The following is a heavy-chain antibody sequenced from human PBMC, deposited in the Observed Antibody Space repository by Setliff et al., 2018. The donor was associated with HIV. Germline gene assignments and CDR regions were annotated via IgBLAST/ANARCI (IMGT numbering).Heavy chain of an antibody. V-gene: IGHV3-9*03. J-gene: IGHJ4*02. D-gene: IGHD3-22*01. CDR3: AKGGPYYDSSGKWGAFDY. Sequence: SLTISCAASGFTFDDYAMHWVRQAPGKGLEWVSGISWNSGSIGYADSVKGRFTISRDNAKNSLYLQMNSLRAEDMALYYCAKGGPYYDSSGKWGAFDYWGQGTLVTVSS. CDR2: ISWNSGSI. CDR1: GFTFDDYA.